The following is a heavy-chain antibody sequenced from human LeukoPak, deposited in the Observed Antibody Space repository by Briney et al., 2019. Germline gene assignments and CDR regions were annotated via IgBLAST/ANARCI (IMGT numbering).Heavy chain of an antibody. D-gene: IGHD6-25*01. J-gene: IGHJ4*02. CDR1: GGTFGSYA. CDR3: ARGRGIAAPYYFDY. CDR2: IIPIFGTA. V-gene: IGHV1-69*05. Sequence: SVKVSCKASGGTFGSYAISWVRQAPGQGLEWMRGIIPIFGTANYAQKFQGRVTITTDESTSTAYMELSSLRSEDTAVYYCARGRGIAAPYYFDYWGQGTLVTVSS.